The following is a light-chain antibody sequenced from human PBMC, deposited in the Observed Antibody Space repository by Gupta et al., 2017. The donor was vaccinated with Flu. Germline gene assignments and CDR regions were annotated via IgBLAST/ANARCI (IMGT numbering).Light chain of an antibody. CDR1: SGSGSASYY. Sequence: QTVVTQEPSFSVSPGGTITLTCSLSSGSGSASYYPSWYQQTPGQAPRTLIYNTNTRSSGVPDRFSGSMLGNTAALTITGAKADDEGDYYCVTYLGSGMFVFGGGTKLTVL. J-gene: IGLJ3*02. CDR3: VTYLGSGMFV. CDR2: NTN. V-gene: IGLV8-61*01.